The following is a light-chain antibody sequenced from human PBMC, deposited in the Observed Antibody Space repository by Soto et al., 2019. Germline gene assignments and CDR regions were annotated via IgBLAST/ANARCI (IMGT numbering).Light chain of an antibody. J-gene: IGLJ1*01. CDR3: SSYTTSSTYV. CDR1: SSDVGGYSY. CDR2: DVS. Sequence: QSALTQPASVSGSPGQSIAISCTGTSSDVGGYSYVSWYQQQPGKAPKLVISDVSNRPSGVSDRFSGSKSGNTASLTISGLQTDDDAYYCCSSYTTSSTYVFGTGTKLTVL. V-gene: IGLV2-14*01.